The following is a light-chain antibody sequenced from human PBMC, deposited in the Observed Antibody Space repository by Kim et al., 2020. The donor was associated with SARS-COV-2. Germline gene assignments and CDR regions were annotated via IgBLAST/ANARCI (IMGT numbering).Light chain of an antibody. CDR1: QSVGKW. CDR2: KAS. Sequence: DIQMTQSPSTLSASVGDRVTITCRASQSVGKWLAWYQQKPGKAPELLIYKASNLQSGVPSRFSGSGSGTEFTLTIISLQPDDFATYYCQQSNDYSRTFGQGTKVDIK. J-gene: IGKJ1*01. CDR3: QQSNDYSRT. V-gene: IGKV1-5*03.